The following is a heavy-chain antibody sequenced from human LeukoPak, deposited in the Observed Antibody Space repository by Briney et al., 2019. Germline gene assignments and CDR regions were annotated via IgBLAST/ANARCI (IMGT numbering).Heavy chain of an antibody. CDR2: IIPIFGTA. J-gene: IGHJ6*03. CDR3: AREVVRGRVEAATPCYYYKDV. V-gene: IGHV1-69*13. D-gene: IGHD2-15*01. CDR1: GGTFSSYA. Sequence: SVKVSCKASGGTFSSYAISWVRQAPGQGLEWMGGIIPIFGTANYAQKFQGRVTITADESTSTAYMELSSLRSEDTAVYYCAREVVRGRVEAATPCYYYKDVWGKRTTVTISS.